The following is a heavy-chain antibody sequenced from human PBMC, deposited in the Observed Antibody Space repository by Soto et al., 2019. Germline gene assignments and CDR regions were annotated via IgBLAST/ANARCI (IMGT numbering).Heavy chain of an antibody. CDR1: GFTFSSYA. J-gene: IGHJ4*02. CDR3: AKKVAAAGTGKWFDY. CDR2: ISGSGGST. Sequence: GGSLRLSCAASGFTFSSYAMSWFRQAPGKGLEWVSAISGSGGSTYYADSVKGRFTISRDNSKNTLYLQMNSLRAEDTAVYYCAKKVAAAGTGKWFDYWGQGTLVTVSS. D-gene: IGHD6-13*01. V-gene: IGHV3-23*01.